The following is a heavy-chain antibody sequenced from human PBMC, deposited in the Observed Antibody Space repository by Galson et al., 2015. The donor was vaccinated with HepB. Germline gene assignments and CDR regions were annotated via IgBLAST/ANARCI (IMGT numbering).Heavy chain of an antibody. CDR2: VSWNSGSI. J-gene: IGHJ4*02. V-gene: IGHV3-9*01. Sequence: SLRLSCAASGFTFDVYAMHWVRQAPGKGLEWVSGVSWNSGSIGYADSVKGRFTISRDNSKNSLYLQMNSLRTEDTALYYCAKDAEATAFDDFCFFDYWGQGTLVTVSS. D-gene: IGHD6-25*01. CDR3: AKDAEATAFDDFCFFDY. CDR1: GFTFDVYA.